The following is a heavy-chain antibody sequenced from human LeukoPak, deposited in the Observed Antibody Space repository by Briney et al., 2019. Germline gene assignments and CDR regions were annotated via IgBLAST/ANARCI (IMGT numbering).Heavy chain of an antibody. CDR3: AKIPNLLYSRYFDY. V-gene: IGHV3-23*01. CDR2: ISGSGGST. D-gene: IGHD4-11*01. CDR1: GFTFSSYA. Sequence: GGSLRLSCAAPGFTFSSYAMSWVRQAPGKGLEWVSAISGSGGSTYYADSVKGRFTISRDNSKNTLYLQMNSLRAEDTAVYYCAKIPNLLYSRYFDYWGQGTLVTVSS. J-gene: IGHJ4*02.